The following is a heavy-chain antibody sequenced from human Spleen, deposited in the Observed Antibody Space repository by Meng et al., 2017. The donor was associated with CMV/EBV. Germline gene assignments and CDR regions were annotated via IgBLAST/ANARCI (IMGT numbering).Heavy chain of an antibody. CDR3: AKVTGVYYYYGMDV. Sequence: GESLKISCAASGSTFSSYAMSWVRQTPGKGLEWVAAIYDDESSTFYADSVKGRFTISRDKPKNTLYLQMNSLRAEDTAVYYCAKVTGVYYYYGMDVWGQGTTVTVSS. CDR1: GSTFSSYA. J-gene: IGHJ6*02. D-gene: IGHD4-23*01. CDR2: IYDDESST. V-gene: IGHV3-23*03.